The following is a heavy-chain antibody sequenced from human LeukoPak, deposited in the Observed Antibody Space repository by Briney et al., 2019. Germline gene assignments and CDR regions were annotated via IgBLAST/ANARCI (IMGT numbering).Heavy chain of an antibody. J-gene: IGHJ6*03. D-gene: IGHD3-3*01. Sequence: ASETLPLTCAVYGGSFSGYYWSWIRQPPGKGLEWTGEINHSGSTNYNPSLKSRVTISVDTSKNQFSLKLSSVTAADTAVYYCARPVGYDFWSGYRRPYYYMDVWGKGTTVTVSS. CDR1: GGSFSGYY. CDR3: ARPVGYDFWSGYRRPYYYMDV. V-gene: IGHV4-34*01. CDR2: INHSGST.